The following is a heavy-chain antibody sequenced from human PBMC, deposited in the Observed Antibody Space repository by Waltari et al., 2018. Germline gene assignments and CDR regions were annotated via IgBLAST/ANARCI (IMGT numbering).Heavy chain of an antibody. J-gene: IGHJ6*03. CDR1: GGSFSGYY. Sequence: QVQLQQWGAGLLKPSETLSLTCAVYGGSFSGYYWSWIRQPPGKGLEWIGEINHSGSTNYNPSLKSRVTISVDTSKNQFSLKLSSVTAADTAVYYCARGQPQYSSSWYNYYYYYYMDVWGKGTTVTVSS. V-gene: IGHV4-34*01. D-gene: IGHD6-13*01. CDR2: INHSGST. CDR3: ARGQPQYSSSWYNYYYYYYMDV.